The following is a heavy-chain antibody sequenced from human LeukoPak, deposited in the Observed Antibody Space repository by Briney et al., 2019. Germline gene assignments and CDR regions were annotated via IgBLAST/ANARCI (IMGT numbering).Heavy chain of an antibody. V-gene: IGHV3-48*01. CDR1: GFTFSSYS. CDR2: ISSSSSTM. Sequence: GGSLRLSCAASGFTFSSYSMNWVRQAPGKGLEWVSYISSSSSTMYYADSVKGRFSISRDNSKNTLYLQMNSLRAEDTAVYYCAKVWATQDYWGQGTLVTVSS. D-gene: IGHD5-12*01. J-gene: IGHJ4*02. CDR3: AKVWATQDY.